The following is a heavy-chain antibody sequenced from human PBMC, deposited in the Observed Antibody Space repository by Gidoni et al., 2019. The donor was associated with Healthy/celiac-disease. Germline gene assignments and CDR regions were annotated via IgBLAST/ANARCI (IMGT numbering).Heavy chain of an antibody. Sequence: EVPLLESGGGLVQPGGSLRLSCAASGFTFSRYAMSWVRQAPGKGLEWVSAISGSGGGTYYADSVKGRFTISRDNSKNTLYLQMNSLRAEDTAVYYCAKDPPPYGDYESSNNPFDYWGQGTLVTVSS. CDR2: ISGSGGGT. D-gene: IGHD4-17*01. CDR3: AKDPPPYGDYESSNNPFDY. V-gene: IGHV3-23*01. J-gene: IGHJ4*02. CDR1: GFTFSRYA.